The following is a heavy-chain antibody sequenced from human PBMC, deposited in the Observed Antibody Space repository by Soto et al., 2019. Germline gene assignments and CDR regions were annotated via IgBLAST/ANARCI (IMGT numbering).Heavy chain of an antibody. CDR3: ARSPAARASYYYYGMDV. D-gene: IGHD6-13*01. CDR1: GYTFTSYA. J-gene: IGHJ6*02. CDR2: INAGNGNT. V-gene: IGHV1-3*01. Sequence: GASVKVSCKASGYTFTSYAMHWVRQAPGQRLEWMGWINAGNGNTKYSQKFQGRVTITRDISASTAYMELSSLRSEDTAVYYCARSPAARASYYYYGMDVWGQGTTVTVSS.